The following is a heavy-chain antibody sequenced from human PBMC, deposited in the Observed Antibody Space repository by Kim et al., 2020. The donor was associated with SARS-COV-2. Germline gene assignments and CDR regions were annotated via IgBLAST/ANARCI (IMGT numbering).Heavy chain of an antibody. V-gene: IGHV4-34*01. D-gene: IGHD3-22*01. Sequence: SETLSLTCAVYGGSFSGYYWSWIRQPPGKGLEWIGEINHSGSTNYNPSLKSRVTISVDTSKNQFSLKLSSVTAADTAVYYCARGFTMIVVVSYYFDYWG. CDR3: ARGFTMIVVVSYYFDY. CDR1: GGSFSGYY. CDR2: INHSGST. J-gene: IGHJ4*01.